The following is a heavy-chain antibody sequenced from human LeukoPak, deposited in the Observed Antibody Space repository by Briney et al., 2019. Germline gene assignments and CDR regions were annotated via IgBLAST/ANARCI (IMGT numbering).Heavy chain of an antibody. CDR3: AKDITVDTAMALDY. V-gene: IGHV3-43*02. Sequence: SGGSLRLSCVASGFTFNSYAMYWVRQAPGKGLEWVSLISGDGGSTYYADSVKGRFTISRDNSKNSLYLQMNSLRTEDTALYYCAKDITVDTAMALDYWGQGTLVTVSS. J-gene: IGHJ4*02. D-gene: IGHD5-18*01. CDR1: GFTFNSYA. CDR2: ISGDGGST.